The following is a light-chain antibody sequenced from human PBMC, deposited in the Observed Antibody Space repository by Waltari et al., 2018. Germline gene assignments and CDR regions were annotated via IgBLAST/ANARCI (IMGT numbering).Light chain of an antibody. CDR2: GQN. V-gene: IGLV3-19*01. Sequence: SSELSQDPTVSVALGQAVNITCQGDSLRRYFVSWYQQKPGQAPVLVSYGQNKRPSGVPDRFSGSRSGNTASRPIAGAEAADEADYYCYSRNSDDFTYVFGTGTKLTVL. CDR1: SLRRYF. J-gene: IGLJ1*01. CDR3: YSRNSDDFTYV.